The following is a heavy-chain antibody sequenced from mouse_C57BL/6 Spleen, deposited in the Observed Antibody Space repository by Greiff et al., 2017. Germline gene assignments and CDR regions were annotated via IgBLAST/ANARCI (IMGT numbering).Heavy chain of an antibody. CDR3: ASRDYDV. CDR2: ITPNNGGT. J-gene: IGHJ2*01. Sequence: VQLQQSGPELVKPGASVKISCKASGYTFTDYYMNWVKQRHGKSLEWIGDITPNNGGTSYNQKFKGKATLTVVKSSSTAYMELRRLTSEDSSVYYCASRDYDVWGQGTTLTVSS. D-gene: IGHD2-4*01. V-gene: IGHV1-26*01. CDR1: GYTFTDYY.